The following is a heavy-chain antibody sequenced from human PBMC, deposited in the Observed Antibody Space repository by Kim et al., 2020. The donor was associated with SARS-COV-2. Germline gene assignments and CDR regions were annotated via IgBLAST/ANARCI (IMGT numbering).Heavy chain of an antibody. CDR1: GGSFSGYY. CDR2: INHSGST. V-gene: IGHV4-34*01. Sequence: SETLSLTCAVYGGSFSGYYWSWIRQPPGKGLEWIGEINHSGSTNYNPSLKSRVTISVDTSKNQFSLKLSSVTAADTAVYYCARGDYGGNSGFDYWGQGTLVTVSS. D-gene: IGHD4-17*01. J-gene: IGHJ4*02. CDR3: ARGDYGGNSGFDY.